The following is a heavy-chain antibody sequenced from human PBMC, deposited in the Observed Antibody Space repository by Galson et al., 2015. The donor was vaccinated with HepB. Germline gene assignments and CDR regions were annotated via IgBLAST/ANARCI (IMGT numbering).Heavy chain of an antibody. D-gene: IGHD1-26*01. V-gene: IGHV7-4-1*02. CDR3: ARDGNSGSYRTFDF. CDR1: GYTFSNYA. Sequence: SVKFSCKASGYTFSNYAMNWVRQAPGQGLEWMGWINTNTGNPTYAQGFTGRFVFSLDTSVRTAYLQISSLKAEDTAVYYCARDGNSGSYRTFDFWGQGSLVTVSS. J-gene: IGHJ4*02. CDR2: INTNTGNP.